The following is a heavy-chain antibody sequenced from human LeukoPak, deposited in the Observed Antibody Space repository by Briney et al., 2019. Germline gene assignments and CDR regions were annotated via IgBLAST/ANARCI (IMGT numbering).Heavy chain of an antibody. J-gene: IGHJ6*02. CDR2: IYDSGST. D-gene: IGHD1-1*01. V-gene: IGHV4-59*01. CDR1: GGSISSYY. Sequence: SETLSLTCTVSGGSISSYYWSWIRQPPGKGLEWIGYIYDSGSTNYNPSLKSRVTISVDTSKNQFSLKLSSVTAADTAVYYCARVGGTNYYYHGMDVWGQGTTVTVSS. CDR3: ARVGGTNYYYHGMDV.